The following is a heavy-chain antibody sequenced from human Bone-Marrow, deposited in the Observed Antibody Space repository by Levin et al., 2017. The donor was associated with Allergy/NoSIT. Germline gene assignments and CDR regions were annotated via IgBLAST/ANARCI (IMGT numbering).Heavy chain of an antibody. D-gene: IGHD1-14*01. Sequence: PGGSLRLSCAASGFTFSNFAMHWVRQAPGKGLEYVSAITDNGRGTYYATSVQGRFTISRDNSKNTLYLQMGSLRTEDTAVYYCARNPVEHRAYDYWGQGPLVTVSS. CDR1: GFTFSNFA. CDR3: ARNPVEHRAYDY. J-gene: IGHJ4*02. CDR2: ITDNGRGT. V-gene: IGHV3-64*01.